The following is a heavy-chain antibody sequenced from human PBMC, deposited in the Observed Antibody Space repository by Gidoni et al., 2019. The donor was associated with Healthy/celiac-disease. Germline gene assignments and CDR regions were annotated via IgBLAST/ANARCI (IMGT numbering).Heavy chain of an antibody. CDR3: ARGSLRPTTVTTFGY. Sequence: QVQLVQSGAEVKKPGASVKVSCKASGYTFTGYYMHWVRQAPGQGLEWMGWINPNSGGTNYAQKFQGRVTMTRDTSISTAYMVLRMLSSDDTAVYYCARGSLRPTTVTTFGYWGQVTLVTVSS. J-gene: IGHJ4*02. CDR2: INPNSGGT. D-gene: IGHD4-17*01. V-gene: IGHV1-2*02. CDR1: GYTFTGYY.